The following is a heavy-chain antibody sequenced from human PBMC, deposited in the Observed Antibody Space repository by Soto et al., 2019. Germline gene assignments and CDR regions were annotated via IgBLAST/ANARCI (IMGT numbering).Heavy chain of an antibody. D-gene: IGHD5-18*01. Sequence: SETLSLTCAVYCGSFSGYYWSWIRQPPWKGLEWIVEINHSGSTNYNPSLKSRVTISVDTSKNQFSLKLSSVTAADTAVYYCASARGYSYGYIYYYGMAVWGQGTTVTVSS. CDR1: CGSFSGYY. V-gene: IGHV4-34*01. CDR2: INHSGST. CDR3: ASARGYSYGYIYYYGMAV. J-gene: IGHJ6*01.